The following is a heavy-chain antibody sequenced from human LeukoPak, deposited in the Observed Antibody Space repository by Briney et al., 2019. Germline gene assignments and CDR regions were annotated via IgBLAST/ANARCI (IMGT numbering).Heavy chain of an antibody. Sequence: GGSLRLSCAASGFTFSSYSMNWVRQAPGKGLELVSSISSSSSYIYYADSVKGRFTISRDNAKNSLYLQMNSLRAEDTAVYYCARDFRAGPPTYYFDYWGQGTLVTASS. CDR3: ARDFRAGPPTYYFDY. CDR2: ISSSSSYI. J-gene: IGHJ4*02. CDR1: GFTFSSYS. D-gene: IGHD6-13*01. V-gene: IGHV3-21*01.